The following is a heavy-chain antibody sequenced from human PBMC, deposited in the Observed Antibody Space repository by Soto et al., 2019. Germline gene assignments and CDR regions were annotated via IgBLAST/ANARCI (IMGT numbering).Heavy chain of an antibody. CDR2: MNPNSGNT. V-gene: IGHV1-8*01. J-gene: IGHJ5*02. CDR3: ARVWSYYGSGSHYRFDP. D-gene: IGHD3-10*01. CDR1: GYTFTSYD. Sequence: QVQLVQSGAEVKKPGASVKVSCKASGYTFTSYDINWVRQATGQGLEWMGWMNPNSGNTGYAQKFQGRVTMTRNTSISTAYMELSSLRSEDTAVYYCARVWSYYGSGSHYRFDPWGQGTLVTVSS.